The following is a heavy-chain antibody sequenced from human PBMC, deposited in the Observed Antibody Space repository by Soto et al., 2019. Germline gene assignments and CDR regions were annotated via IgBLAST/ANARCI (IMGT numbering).Heavy chain of an antibody. CDR2: IIPIFGTA. CDR1: GGTFSSYA. V-gene: IGHV1-69*13. D-gene: IGHD5-12*01. CDR3: ARDVKDGYNSFDY. Sequence: SVKVSCKASGGTFSSYAISWVRQAPGQGLEWMGGIIPIFGTANYAQKFQGRVTITADESTSTAYMELSSLRSEDTAVYYCARDVKDGYNSFDYWGQGTLVTVSS. J-gene: IGHJ4*02.